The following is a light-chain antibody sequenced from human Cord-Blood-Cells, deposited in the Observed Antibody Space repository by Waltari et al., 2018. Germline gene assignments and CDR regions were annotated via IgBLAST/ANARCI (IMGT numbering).Light chain of an antibody. J-gene: IGLJ3*02. V-gene: IGLV2-11*01. Sequence: QSALTQPRSVSASPGQSVTISCTGTSSDVGGYNYVSWYQQPPGKAPKLMIYDVSKRPSGVPDRFSGSKSGNTASLTISGLQAEDEADYYCCSYAGSYTRVFGGGTKLTVL. CDR3: CSYAGSYTRV. CDR2: DVS. CDR1: SSDVGGYNY.